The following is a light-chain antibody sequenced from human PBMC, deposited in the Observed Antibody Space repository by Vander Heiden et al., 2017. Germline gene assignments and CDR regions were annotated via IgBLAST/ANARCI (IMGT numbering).Light chain of an antibody. Sequence: NAPKLMLYDVSKRPSGVPDRFSGSKSGNTASLTISGLQAEDEADYYCCSYAGSYTWVFGGGTKLTVL. V-gene: IGLV2-11*01. CDR2: DVS. J-gene: IGLJ3*02. CDR3: CSYAGSYTWV.